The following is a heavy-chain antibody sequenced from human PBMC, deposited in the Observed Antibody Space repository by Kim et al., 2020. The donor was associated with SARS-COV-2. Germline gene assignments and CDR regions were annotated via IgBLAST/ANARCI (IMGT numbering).Heavy chain of an antibody. CDR3: ASFGGDYRFDAFDI. V-gene: IGHV4-59*01. D-gene: IGHD2-21*02. J-gene: IGHJ3*02. CDR1: GGSISSYY. Sequence: SETLSLTCTVSGGSISSYYWSWIRQPPGKGLEWIGYIYYSGSTNYNPSLKSRVTISVDTSKNQFSLKLSSVTAADTAVYYCASFGGDYRFDAFDIWGQGTMVTVSS. CDR2: IYYSGST.